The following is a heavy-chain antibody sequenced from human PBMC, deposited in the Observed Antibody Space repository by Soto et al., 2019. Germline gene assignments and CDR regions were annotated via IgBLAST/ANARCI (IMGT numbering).Heavy chain of an antibody. V-gene: IGHV1-3*04. CDR1: GYTFTTYA. CDR3: ARDLGNPDYFNY. D-gene: IGHD3-16*01. CDR2: INTANGNT. J-gene: IGHJ4*02. Sequence: QVQLVQSGAEVKKPGASVKVSCKASGYTFTTYAMHWVRQAPGQRLEWMGWINTANGNTKYSQTIQGTVTITRDTSARTADMELSSLRSEDTAVFCCARDLGNPDYFNYWGQGTLVTVSS.